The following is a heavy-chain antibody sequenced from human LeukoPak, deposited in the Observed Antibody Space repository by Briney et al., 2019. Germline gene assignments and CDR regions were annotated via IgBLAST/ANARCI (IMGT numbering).Heavy chain of an antibody. Sequence: SETLSLTCTVSGASISAYYWSWIRRPAGKGLEWLGRIHNSETTYNPSLKSRVTMSEDTSKNQFSLKLTSVTAADTAVYFCARAGSSGRSFDIWGQGTMVTVSS. J-gene: IGHJ3*02. CDR2: IHNSET. CDR1: GASISAYY. D-gene: IGHD1-26*01. CDR3: ARAGSSGRSFDI. V-gene: IGHV4-4*07.